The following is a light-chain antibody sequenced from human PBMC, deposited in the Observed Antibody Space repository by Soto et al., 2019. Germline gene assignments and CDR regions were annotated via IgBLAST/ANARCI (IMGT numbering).Light chain of an antibody. CDR1: QSIGTY. V-gene: IGKV1-39*01. J-gene: IGKJ2*01. CDR2: AAS. CDR3: QLSITTQYI. Sequence: DIQMTQSASSLAASVGARVTITCPASQSIGTYLNWYQQKIGTATMILIYAASSLQSGVRTKFSGSGSVTEFTLTISSPQPEDFATYFCQLSITTQYIFGEGTKMEIK.